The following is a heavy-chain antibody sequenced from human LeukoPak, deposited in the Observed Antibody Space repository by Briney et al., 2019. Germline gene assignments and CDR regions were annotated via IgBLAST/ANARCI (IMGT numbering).Heavy chain of an antibody. CDR1: TFTVSGDY. CDR2: IYTGGAT. CDR3: ASRVC. J-gene: IGHJ4*02. V-gene: IGHV3-53*01. Sequence: GGSLRLSCAASTFTVSGDYMSWVRQAPGKGLEWVSLIYTGGATYYADPVKGRFTISRDNSKKILFLQMNSLTAEDTAVYYCASRVCWGQGTLVTVSS.